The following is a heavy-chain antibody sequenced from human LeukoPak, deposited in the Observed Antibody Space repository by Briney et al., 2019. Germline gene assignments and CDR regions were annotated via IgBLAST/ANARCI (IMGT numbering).Heavy chain of an antibody. CDR2: ISWNSGSI. CDR3: AKDIRVDTGLFDY. CDR1: GFTFDDYA. J-gene: IGHJ4*02. V-gene: IGHV3-9*01. Sequence: GGSLRLSCAASGFTFDDYAMPWVRQAPGKGLEWVSGISWNSGSIGYADSVKGRFTISRDNAKNSLYLQMNSLRAEDTALYYCAKDIRVDTGLFDYWGQGTLVTVSS. D-gene: IGHD5-18*01.